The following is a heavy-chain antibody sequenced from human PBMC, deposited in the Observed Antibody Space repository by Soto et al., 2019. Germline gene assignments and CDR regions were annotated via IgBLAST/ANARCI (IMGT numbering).Heavy chain of an antibody. D-gene: IGHD4-17*01. V-gene: IGHV1-69*04. CDR1: GGAFSSYT. J-gene: IGHJ3*02. CDR2: IIPILGIA. Sequence: ASVKVSCKASGGAFSSYTISWVRQAPGQGLEWMGRIIPILGIANYAQKFQGRVTITADKSTSTAYMELSSLRSEDTAVYYCARDWGDYGAFDIWGQGTMVTVS. CDR3: ARDWGDYGAFDI.